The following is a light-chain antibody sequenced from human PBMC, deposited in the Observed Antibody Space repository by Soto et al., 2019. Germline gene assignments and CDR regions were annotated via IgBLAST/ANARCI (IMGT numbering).Light chain of an antibody. CDR3: LESSSALT. J-gene: IGKJ5*01. V-gene: IGKV1-39*01. CDR2: LAS. Sequence: DIQMTQSPSSLSASVGDRVTITCRASQSISRYLSWYQQKPGKAPKLLIYLASSLQSGVPSRFSGSGSGTDFTLTSSSLQPEDLATYYYLESSSALTFGQGTRLEIK. CDR1: QSISRY.